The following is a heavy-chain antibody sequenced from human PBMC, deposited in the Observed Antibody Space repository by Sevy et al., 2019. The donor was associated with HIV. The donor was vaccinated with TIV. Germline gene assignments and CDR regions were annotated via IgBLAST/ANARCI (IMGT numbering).Heavy chain of an antibody. Sequence: SETLSLTCSVSGGSISKIGNSWGWVRQPPGERLEWIGDIFPTGQTNYNPSLKSRVTISLDTSKNQFSLKLSSVTAADTAVYYCAKIYDYWGPGALVTVSS. J-gene: IGHJ4*02. V-gene: IGHV4-39*01. CDR1: GGSISKIGNS. CDR3: AKIYDY. CDR2: IFPTGQT. D-gene: IGHD3-3*01.